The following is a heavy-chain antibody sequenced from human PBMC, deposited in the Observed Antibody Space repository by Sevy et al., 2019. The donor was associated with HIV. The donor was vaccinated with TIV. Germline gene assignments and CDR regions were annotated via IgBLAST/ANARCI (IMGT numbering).Heavy chain of an antibody. CDR3: AKAHIATWRTLDY. J-gene: IGHJ4*02. CDR1: GFDFNHYG. V-gene: IGHV3-30*18. Sequence: GGSLRLSCAASGFDFNHYGIYWVRQAPGRGLEWVSFISNSGSDQYYAVSVKGRFTISRHYSNNTVYLEMQSLRSDDTATYFCAKAHIATWRTLDYWGQGTTVTVSS. CDR2: ISNSGSDQ. D-gene: IGHD2-21*01.